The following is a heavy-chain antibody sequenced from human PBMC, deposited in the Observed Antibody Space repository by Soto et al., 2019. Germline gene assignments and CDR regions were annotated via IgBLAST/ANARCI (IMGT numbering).Heavy chain of an antibody. CDR1: GGTFSSYT. CDR3: ARDFPTVTPFGSDVFDI. Sequence: GASVKVSCKASGGTFSSYTISWVRQAPGQGLEWMGRIIPILGIANYAQKFQGRVTITADKSTSTAYMELSSLRSEDTAVYYCARDFPTVTPFGSDVFDIWGQGTMVTVSS. V-gene: IGHV1-69*04. J-gene: IGHJ3*02. D-gene: IGHD4-4*01. CDR2: IIPILGIA.